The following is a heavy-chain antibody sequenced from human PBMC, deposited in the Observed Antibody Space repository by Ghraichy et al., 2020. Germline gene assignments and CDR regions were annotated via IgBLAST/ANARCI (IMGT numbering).Heavy chain of an antibody. CDR2: IYHSGST. D-gene: IGHD3-10*01. CDR1: GGSITSTDW. J-gene: IGHJ4*02. V-gene: IGHV4-4*02. CDR3: ARRSRPLFGSGSYFPFDS. Sequence: SETLSLTCVVSGGSITSTDWWSWVRPPPGKGLEWIGEIYHSGSTNYIPSLKSRVTISVDKSKNQFSLKLTSVTAADTAVYYCARRSRPLFGSGSYFPFDSWGQGTLVSVSS.